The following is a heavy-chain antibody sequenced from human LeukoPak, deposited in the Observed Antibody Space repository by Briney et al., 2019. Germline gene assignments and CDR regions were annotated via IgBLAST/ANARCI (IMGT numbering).Heavy chain of an antibody. CDR1: GFTFSNYA. J-gene: IGHJ4*02. Sequence: GGSLRLSCAASGFTFSNYAMSWVRQAPGKGLEWVSAISGSGGSTYYADSVKGRFTISRDNSKNTLYLQMNSLRAEDTAVYYRARPPKGYSSASYYFDYWGQGTLVTVSS. CDR2: ISGSGGST. CDR3: ARPPKGYSSASYYFDY. D-gene: IGHD6-25*01. V-gene: IGHV3-23*01.